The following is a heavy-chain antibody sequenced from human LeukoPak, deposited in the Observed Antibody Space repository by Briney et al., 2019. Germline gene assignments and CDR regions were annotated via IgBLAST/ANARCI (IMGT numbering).Heavy chain of an antibody. Sequence: SVKVSCKASGGTFSSYAISWVRQAPGQGLEWMGGMIPIFGTANYAQKCQGRVTITTDESTSTAYMELSSLRSEDTAVYYCAGGTSDNRHFDYWGQGTLVTVSS. V-gene: IGHV1-69*05. J-gene: IGHJ4*02. CDR1: GGTFSSYA. CDR2: MIPIFGTA. D-gene: IGHD1-14*01. CDR3: AGGTSDNRHFDY.